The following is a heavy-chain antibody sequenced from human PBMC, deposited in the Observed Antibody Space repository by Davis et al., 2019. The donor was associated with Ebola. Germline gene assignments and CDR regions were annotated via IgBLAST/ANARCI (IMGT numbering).Heavy chain of an antibody. D-gene: IGHD6-19*01. CDR2: SHYSGST. V-gene: IGHV4-59*01. J-gene: IGHJ4*02. CDR1: GVSITSYY. Sequence: SETLSLTCTVSGVSITSYYWSWVRQPPGKGLEWIGYSHYSGSTNYNPSLKSRVTISTDTSRSQFSLTLSSVTAADTAVYYCARYSSGWDQVDYWGQGTLVTVSS. CDR3: ARYSSGWDQVDY.